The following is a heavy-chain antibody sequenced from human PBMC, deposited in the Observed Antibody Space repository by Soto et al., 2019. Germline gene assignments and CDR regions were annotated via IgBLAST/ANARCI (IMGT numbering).Heavy chain of an antibody. CDR3: ARHPGMDV. J-gene: IGHJ6*02. CDR2: INYSGSA. V-gene: IGHV4-39*01. Sequence: QLQLQESGPRLVKPSETLSLTCTVSGGSISTSSGDYWGWIRQPPGKGLEWIGSINYSGSAFHNPSLKSRVTISVDTSKNQVFLNLSSVTVADTAVFYCARHPGMDVWGQGTTVIVSS. CDR1: GGSISTSSGDY.